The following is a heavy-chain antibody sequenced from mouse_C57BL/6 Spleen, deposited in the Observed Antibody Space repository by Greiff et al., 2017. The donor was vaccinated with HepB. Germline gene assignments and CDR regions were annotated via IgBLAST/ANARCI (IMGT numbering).Heavy chain of an antibody. Sequence: EVKVVESGGGLVKPGGSLKLSCAASGFTFSSYAMSWVRQTPEKRLEWVATISDGGSYTYYPDNVKGRFTISRDNAKNNLYLQMSHLKSEDTAMYYCARDQHGSSFDYWGQGTTLTVSS. V-gene: IGHV5-4*01. D-gene: IGHD1-1*01. J-gene: IGHJ2*01. CDR2: ISDGGSYT. CDR1: GFTFSSYA. CDR3: ARDQHGSSFDY.